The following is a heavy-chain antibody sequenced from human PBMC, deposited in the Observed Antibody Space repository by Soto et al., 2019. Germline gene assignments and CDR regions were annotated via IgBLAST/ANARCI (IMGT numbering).Heavy chain of an antibody. CDR1: GFTFNDAW. D-gene: IGHD2-2*02. CDR3: TSAACSSTSCYSRTALDV. Sequence: SLRLSCAASGFTFNDAWMSWVRQAPGKGLEWVGRIKSKTEGGTIDYAAPVKGRFTISRDDSENTLYLRMNSLKTEDTAVYYCTSAACSSTSCYSRTALDVWGQGTTVTVSS. J-gene: IGHJ6*02. V-gene: IGHV3-15*01. CDR2: IKSKTEGGTI.